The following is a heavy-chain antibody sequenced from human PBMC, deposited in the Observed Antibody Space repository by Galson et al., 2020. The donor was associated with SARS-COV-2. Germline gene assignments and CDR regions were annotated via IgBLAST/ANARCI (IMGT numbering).Heavy chain of an antibody. V-gene: IGHV4-34*01. Sequence: SETLSLTCAVYVGSFSGYYWSWIRQPPGKGLEWIGEINHSGSINYNPSLKSRVTLSVDTSKNQFSLKMTSVTAADTAVYYCARRPTILVVSTTMNAFDIWGQGTMVIVSS. CDR2: INHSGSI. CDR1: VGSFSGYY. D-gene: IGHD2-2*01. CDR3: ARRPTILVVSTTMNAFDI. J-gene: IGHJ3*02.